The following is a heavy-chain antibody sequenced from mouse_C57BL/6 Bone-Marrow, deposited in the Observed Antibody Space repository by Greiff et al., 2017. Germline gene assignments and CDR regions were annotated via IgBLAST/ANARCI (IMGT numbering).Heavy chain of an antibody. CDR1: GFSFNTYA. D-gene: IGHD2-4*01. CDR2: IRSKSNNYAT. CDR3: VRSYYDYDYAMDY. J-gene: IGHJ4*01. Sequence: EVHLVESGGGLVQPKGSLKLSCAASGFSFNTYAMNWVRQAPGKGLEWVARIRSKSNNYATYYADSVQDRLTISRADSESMLYLQRNNYKTEDTAKYDCVRSYYDYDYAMDYWGQGTSVTVSS. V-gene: IGHV10-1*01.